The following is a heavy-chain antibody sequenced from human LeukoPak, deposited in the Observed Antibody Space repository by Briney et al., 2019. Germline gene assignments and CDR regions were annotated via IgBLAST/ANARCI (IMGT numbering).Heavy chain of an antibody. J-gene: IGHJ4*02. CDR3: AREGVGVDTAMVKDY. CDR2: ISSSSSYI. Sequence: GGSLRVSCAASGFTFSSYSMNWVRQAPGKGLEWVSSISSSSSYIYYADSVKGRFTISRDNAKNSLYLQMNSLRAEDTAVYYCAREGVGVDTAMVKDYWGQGTLVTVSS. CDR1: GFTFSSYS. V-gene: IGHV3-21*01. D-gene: IGHD5-18*01.